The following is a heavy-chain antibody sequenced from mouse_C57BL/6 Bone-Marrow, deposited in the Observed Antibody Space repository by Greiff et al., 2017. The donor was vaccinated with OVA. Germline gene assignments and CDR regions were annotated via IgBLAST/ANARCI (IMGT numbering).Heavy chain of an antibody. CDR1: GYTFTSYW. CDR2: IYPGNSDT. CDR3: ARLRAMDY. J-gene: IGHJ4*01. Sequence: DVQLQESGTVLARPGASVKMSCKTSGYTFTSYWMHWVKQRPGQGLEWIGAIYPGNSDTSYNQKFKGKAKLTAGTSASTAYMELSSLTNEDSAVYYCARLRAMDYWGQGTSVTVSS. V-gene: IGHV1-5*01.